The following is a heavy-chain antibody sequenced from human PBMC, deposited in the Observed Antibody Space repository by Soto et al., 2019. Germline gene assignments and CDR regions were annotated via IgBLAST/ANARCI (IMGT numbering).Heavy chain of an antibody. CDR2: ISAHNGNI. CDR1: GYAFTTYG. V-gene: IGHV1-18*01. D-gene: IGHD1-1*01. CDR3: ARGRYGDY. J-gene: IGHJ4*02. Sequence: QVHLVQSGAEVKKPGASVKVSCKGSGYAFTTYGITWVRQAPGQGLEWMGWISAHNGNINYAQKLQGRVTVTRDTSTSTAYMELRSLRPDDTAVYYCARGRYGDYWGQGALVTVSS.